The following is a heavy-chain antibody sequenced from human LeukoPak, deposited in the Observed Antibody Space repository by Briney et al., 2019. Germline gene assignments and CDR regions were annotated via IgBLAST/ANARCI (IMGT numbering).Heavy chain of an antibody. CDR1: GFTFSIYS. CDR2: ISSSSSYI. Sequence: PGGSLRLSCAASGFTFSIYSMNWVRQAPGKGLEWVSSISSSSSYIYYADSVKGRFTISRDNAKNPLYLQMNSLRAEDTAVYYCARDSLEEYYFDYWGQGTLVTVSS. CDR3: ARDSLEEYYFDY. V-gene: IGHV3-21*01. J-gene: IGHJ4*02.